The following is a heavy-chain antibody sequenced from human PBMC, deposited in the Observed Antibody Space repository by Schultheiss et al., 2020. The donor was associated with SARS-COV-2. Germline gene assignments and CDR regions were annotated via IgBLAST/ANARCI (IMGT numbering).Heavy chain of an antibody. CDR3: ARADRDTDNYYGMDV. J-gene: IGHJ6*02. D-gene: IGHD3-22*01. CDR2: IWYDGSNK. CDR1: GFTFSSYG. Sequence: GESLKISCAASGFTFSSYGMHWVRQAPGKGLEWVAVIWYDGSNKYYADSVKGRFTISRDNSKNTLYLQMNSLRAEDTAVYYCARADRDTDNYYGMDVWGQGTTVTVSS. V-gene: IGHV3-33*01.